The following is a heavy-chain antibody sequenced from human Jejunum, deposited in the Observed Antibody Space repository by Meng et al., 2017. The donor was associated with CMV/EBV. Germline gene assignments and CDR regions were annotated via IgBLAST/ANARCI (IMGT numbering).Heavy chain of an antibody. Sequence: ASGYPFTGSSIPWVRQAPGQGLEWMGRVDPTNGGTHYAPTFQGRVTMTTDTSISTAYMELRRLRSDDTAMYYCTRSYYYDRNGYFYYWGQGTLVTVSS. V-gene: IGHV1-2*06. CDR3: TRSYYYDRNGYFYY. J-gene: IGHJ4*02. CDR1: GYPFTGSS. CDR2: VDPTNGGT. D-gene: IGHD3-22*01.